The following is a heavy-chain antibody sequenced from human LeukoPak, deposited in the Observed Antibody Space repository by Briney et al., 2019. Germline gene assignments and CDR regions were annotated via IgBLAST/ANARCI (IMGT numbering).Heavy chain of an antibody. CDR1: GCSLSSYY. D-gene: IGHD4/OR15-4a*01. J-gene: IGHJ4*02. CDR2: IYTSGST. V-gene: IGHV4-4*07. CDR3: ARDEGANDY. Sequence: SDTLSLPYPVCGCSLSSYYWSWIRPPAGKGLAWIGRIYTSGSTNYNPSLKSRVTISVDKSKNQFSLKLSSVTAADTAVYYCARDEGANDYWGQGTLVTVSS.